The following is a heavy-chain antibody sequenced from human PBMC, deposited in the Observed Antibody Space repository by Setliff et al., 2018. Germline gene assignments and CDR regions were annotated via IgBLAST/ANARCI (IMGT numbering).Heavy chain of an antibody. Sequence: PGGSLRLSCAASGFIFSGYWMHWVRQAPGKGLEWVSVISDSGGTTYYADSVKGRFTISRDDSKNSLYLQMNSLRAEDTAVYYCARKGLWGFGVVPFDYWGQGTLVTVSS. CDR1: GFIFSGYW. CDR2: ISDSGGTT. V-gene: IGHV3-48*04. CDR3: ARKGLWGFGVVPFDY. D-gene: IGHD3-3*01. J-gene: IGHJ4*02.